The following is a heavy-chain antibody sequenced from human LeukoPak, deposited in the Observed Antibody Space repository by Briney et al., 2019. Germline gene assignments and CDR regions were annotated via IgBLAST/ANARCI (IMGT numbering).Heavy chain of an antibody. CDR3: ARDISSGGLYNWFDP. V-gene: IGHV3-74*01. CDR2: LNGDGSST. CDR1: GFTFSSYW. Sequence: GGSLRLPCAASGFTFSSYWMHWVRQAPGKGLVWVSRLNGDGSSTNYADSVKGRFTISRDNAKNTLFLQMNSLRAEDTAVYYCARDISSGGLYNWFDPWGQGTLVTVSS. J-gene: IGHJ5*02. D-gene: IGHD5-12*01.